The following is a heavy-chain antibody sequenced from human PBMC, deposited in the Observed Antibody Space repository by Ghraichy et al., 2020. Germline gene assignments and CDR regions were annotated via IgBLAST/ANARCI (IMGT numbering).Heavy chain of an antibody. D-gene: IGHD2-21*02. CDR3: ARSPARRTAHFDY. J-gene: IGHJ4*02. CDR2: INHSGST. CDR1: GGSFRDYY. V-gene: IGHV4-34*01. Sequence: SETLSLTCAVYGGSFRDYYWNWIRQPPEKGLEWIGEINHSGSTNYNPSLKSRVSYSVDTSKNQFSLQLRSVTAADTAMYYCARSPARRTAHFDYWGQGILVTVSS.